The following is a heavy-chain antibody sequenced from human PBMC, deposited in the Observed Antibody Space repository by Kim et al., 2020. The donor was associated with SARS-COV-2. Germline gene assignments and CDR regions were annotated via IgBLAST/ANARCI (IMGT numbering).Heavy chain of an antibody. J-gene: IGHJ4*02. CDR1: GFSLTRYW. CDR3: ARLVVGKIISGFDH. D-gene: IGHD1-26*01. CDR2: IYPSDSDT. Sequence: GESLKISCKGSGFSLTRYWIAWVRQMPGKGLEWMGIIYPSDSDTRYSPSFQGQVTLSADKSVNTAYLQWNSLKTSDTAMYYCARLVVGKIISGFDHWGQGTLVTVSS. V-gene: IGHV5-51*01.